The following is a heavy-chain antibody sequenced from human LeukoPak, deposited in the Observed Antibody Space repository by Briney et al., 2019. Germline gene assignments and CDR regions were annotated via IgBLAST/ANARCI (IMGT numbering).Heavy chain of an antibody. J-gene: IGHJ4*02. CDR2: IYPGDSDT. Sequence: PGESLKISCKGSGYSFTSYWIGWVRQMPGKGLEWMGIIYPGDSDTRYSPSFQGRVTMSADKSITTAYLQWSSLKASDTAMYYCASLARRVYVEYYFDYWGQGTLVTVSS. D-gene: IGHD2-8*01. V-gene: IGHV5-51*01. CDR3: ASLARRVYVEYYFDY. CDR1: GYSFTSYW.